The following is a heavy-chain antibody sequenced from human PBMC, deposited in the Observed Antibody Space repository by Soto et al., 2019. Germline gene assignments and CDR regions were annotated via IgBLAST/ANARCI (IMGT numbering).Heavy chain of an antibody. CDR3: AARPLLPGAP. CDR2: IYSGGST. CDR1: GFTFSSND. Sequence: EVQLVESGGGLIQPGGSLRLSCAASGFTFSSNDMNWVRQAPGKGLEWVSLIYSGGSTYYADSVKGRCTISRDNSQTTLYLQMSSLRAEDTAVYYCAARPLLPGAPWGQGTMVTVSS. V-gene: IGHV3-53*01. D-gene: IGHD3-22*01. J-gene: IGHJ3*01.